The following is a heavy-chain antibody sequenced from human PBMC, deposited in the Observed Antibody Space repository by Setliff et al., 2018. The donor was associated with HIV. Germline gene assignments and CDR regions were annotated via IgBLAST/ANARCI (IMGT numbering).Heavy chain of an antibody. CDR3: ARESRDIVATSPLDY. CDR2: ISAYNGNT. J-gene: IGHJ4*02. Sequence: ASVKVSCKASGYTFTSYGISWVRQAPGQGLEWMGWISAYNGNTNYAQKLQGRVTMTRDTSISTAYMELSRLISDDTAVYYCARESRDIVATSPLDYWGQGTLVTVSS. D-gene: IGHD5-12*01. CDR1: GYTFTSYG. V-gene: IGHV1-18*01.